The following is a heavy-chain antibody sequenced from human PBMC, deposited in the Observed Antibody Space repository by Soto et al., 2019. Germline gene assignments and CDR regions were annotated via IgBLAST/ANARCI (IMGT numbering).Heavy chain of an antibody. D-gene: IGHD2-2*02. J-gene: IGHJ4*02. CDR2: ISAYNGNT. CDR3: ARDQGPYCSSTSCHNFDY. CDR1: GYTFTNYG. V-gene: IGHV1-18*01. Sequence: QVQLVQSGAEVKKPGASVKVSCKASGYTFTNYGISWVRQAPGQGLEWMGWISAYNGNTNYAQKLQGRITMTTDTSTSTAYMELRSLRSDDTAVYYCARDQGPYCSSTSCHNFDYWGQGTLVTVSS.